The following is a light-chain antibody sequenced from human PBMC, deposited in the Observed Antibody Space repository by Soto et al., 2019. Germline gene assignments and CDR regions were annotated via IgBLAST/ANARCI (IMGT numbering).Light chain of an antibody. Sequence: QSALTQPAAVAGSPGQSITISCIGTISDVGGYKYVSWYQQHPGKAPRLMIYEVSNRPSGVSNRFSGSKSGNTASLAISGLQSEDEADYYCSSYRRSSVVFGGGTKLTVL. J-gene: IGLJ2*01. V-gene: IGLV2-14*01. CDR1: ISDVGGYKY. CDR3: SSYRRSSVV. CDR2: EVS.